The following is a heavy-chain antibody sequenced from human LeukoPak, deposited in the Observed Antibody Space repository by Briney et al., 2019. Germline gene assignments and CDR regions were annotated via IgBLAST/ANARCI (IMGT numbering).Heavy chain of an antibody. V-gene: IGHV3-30*02. CDR2: IRYDGSNK. Sequence: QPGGSLRLSCAASGFTFSSYGMHWLRQAPGKGLEWVAFIRYDGSNKYYADSVKGRFTISRDNSKNTLYLQMNSLRAEDTAVYYCAWSHSGYEPQFDYWGQGTLVTVSS. CDR3: AWSHSGYEPQFDY. CDR1: GFTFSSYG. J-gene: IGHJ4*02. D-gene: IGHD5-12*01.